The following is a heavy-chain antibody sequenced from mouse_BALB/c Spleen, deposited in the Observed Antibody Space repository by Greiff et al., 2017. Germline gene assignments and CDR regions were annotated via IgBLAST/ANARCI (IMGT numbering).Heavy chain of an antibody. D-gene: IGHD1-1*01. CDR2: ISSGGGST. J-gene: IGHJ3*01. Sequence: EVHLVESGGGLVKPGGSLKLSCAASGFAFSSYDMSWVRQTPEKRLEWVAYISSGGGSTYYPDTVKGRFTISRDNAKNTLYLQMSSLKSEDTAMYYCARPFYYGSSGWFAYWGQGTLVTVSA. CDR1: GFAFSSYD. V-gene: IGHV5-12-1*01. CDR3: ARPFYYGSSGWFAY.